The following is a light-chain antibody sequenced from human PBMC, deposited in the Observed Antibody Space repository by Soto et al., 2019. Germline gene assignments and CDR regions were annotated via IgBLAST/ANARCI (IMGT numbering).Light chain of an antibody. Sequence: EIVLTQTPSTLSLSPGERATLSCRISQTVSSRFLAWYQQKPGQAPRLLIYAASSRATGIPDRFSGSGSGTDFTLTIIRLEPEDFAVYYCQQYGSSLFSFGPGTNVAIK. CDR1: QTVSSRF. V-gene: IGKV3-20*01. CDR3: QQYGSSLFS. CDR2: AAS. J-gene: IGKJ3*01.